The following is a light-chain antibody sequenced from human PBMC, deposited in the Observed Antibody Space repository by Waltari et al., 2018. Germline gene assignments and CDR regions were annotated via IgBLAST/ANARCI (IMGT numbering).Light chain of an antibody. CDR3: HQYYIPPLT. CDR2: DAS. J-gene: IGKJ5*01. V-gene: IGKV3-11*01. CDR1: QSVSSY. Sequence: EIVLTQSPATLSLSPGERATLSCRASQSVSSYLAWYQQKPGQAPRLLIYDASNRAAGIPARFSGSGSGTEFTLTVSSLQAEDVAVYYCHQYYIPPLTFGQGTRLEIK.